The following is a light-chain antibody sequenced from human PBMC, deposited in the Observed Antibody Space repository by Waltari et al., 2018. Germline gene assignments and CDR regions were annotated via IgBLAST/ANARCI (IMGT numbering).Light chain of an antibody. V-gene: IGKV3-20*01. J-gene: IGKJ1*01. Sequence: EIVLTQSPASLSLSPGDRATLSCRASQSVGRTLAWYQQRPGQAPRLLIYDASTRATGIPDRFSGSGSGTDFSLTISRLDPEDFAVYYCQKYGTRPATFGQGTKVEVK. CDR3: QKYGTRPAT. CDR1: QSVGRT. CDR2: DAS.